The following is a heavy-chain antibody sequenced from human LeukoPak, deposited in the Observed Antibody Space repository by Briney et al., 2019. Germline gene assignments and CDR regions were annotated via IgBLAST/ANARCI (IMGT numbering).Heavy chain of an antibody. J-gene: IGHJ4*02. CDR2: TYSGGST. CDR3: ARDSGWNYVDLEY. CDR1: GFTVSSNY. D-gene: IGHD1-7*01. Sequence: GGTLRLSCAASGFTVSSNYMSWVRQAPGKGLEWVSVTYSGGSTYYADSVKGRFIISRDNSKNTVYLQMNTLRAEDTAVYYCARDSGWNYVDLEYWGQGTLVTVSS. V-gene: IGHV3-66*01.